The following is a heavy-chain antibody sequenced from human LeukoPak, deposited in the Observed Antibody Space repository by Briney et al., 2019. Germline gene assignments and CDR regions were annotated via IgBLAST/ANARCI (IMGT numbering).Heavy chain of an antibody. CDR1: GFTFSSYS. Sequence: GGSLRLSCAASGFTFSSYSMNWVRQAPGKGLEWLSYISVSSRNVIDYADSVKGRFTISSDDAKNSLYLQMNSLRAEDTAVYFCARDFGPRLYAFDVWGQGTMITVSS. V-gene: IGHV3-48*04. D-gene: IGHD3-16*01. J-gene: IGHJ3*01. CDR3: ARDFGPRLYAFDV. CDR2: ISVSSRNVI.